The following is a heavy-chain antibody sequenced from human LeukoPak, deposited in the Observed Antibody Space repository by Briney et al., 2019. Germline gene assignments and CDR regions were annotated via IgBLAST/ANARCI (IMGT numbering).Heavy chain of an antibody. J-gene: IGHJ4*02. D-gene: IGHD5-18*01. CDR2: ISSNGGST. CDR1: GFTFSSYA. V-gene: IGHV3-64*01. CDR3: ARVSPNSDGYNFDY. Sequence: PGGSLRLSCAASGFTFSSYAMHWVRQAPGKGLEYVSAISSNGGSTYYANSVKGGFTISTDNSKNTLYLQINSLRAEDTAVYYCARVSPNSDGYNFDYWGQGTLVTVSS.